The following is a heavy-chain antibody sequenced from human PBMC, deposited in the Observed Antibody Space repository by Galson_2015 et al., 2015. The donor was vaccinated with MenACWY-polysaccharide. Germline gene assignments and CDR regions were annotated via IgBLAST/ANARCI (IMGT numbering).Heavy chain of an antibody. D-gene: IGHD6-19*01. Sequence: SLRLSCAASGFTFSDYAMNWVRQAPGKGLEWVSGISGTTGQTYYADSVKGRFTISRDNSKNVLHLHMNSLRDDDTALYYCAKDGRSSGWLPDWFDPWGQGALVTVSS. V-gene: IGHV3-23*01. J-gene: IGHJ5*02. CDR1: GFTFSDYA. CDR3: AKDGRSSGWLPDWFDP. CDR2: ISGTTGQT.